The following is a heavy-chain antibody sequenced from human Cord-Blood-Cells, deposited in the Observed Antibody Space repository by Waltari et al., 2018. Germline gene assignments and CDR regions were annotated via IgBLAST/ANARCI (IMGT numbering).Heavy chain of an antibody. CDR1: GGTFSSYA. CDR3: ARDRGDVVVVAATRAFDI. J-gene: IGHJ3*02. Sequence: QVQLVQSGAEVKKPGSSVKVSCKASGGTFSSYAISWVRQAPGQGLEWMGGTIPIFGTANYAQELQGRVTITADESTSTAYMELSSLRSEDTAVYYCARDRGDVVVVAATRAFDIWGQGTMVTVSS. V-gene: IGHV1-69*01. CDR2: TIPIFGTA. D-gene: IGHD2-15*01.